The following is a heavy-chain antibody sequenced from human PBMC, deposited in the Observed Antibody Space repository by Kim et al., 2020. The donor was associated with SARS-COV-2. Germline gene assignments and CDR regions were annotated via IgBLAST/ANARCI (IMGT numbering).Heavy chain of an antibody. CDR3: AKRGGPLTVNANYIDF. D-gene: IGHD3-10*01. J-gene: IGHJ4*02. CDR1: GFTFNSYG. Sequence: GGSLRLSCAASGFTFNSYGMHWVRQAPGKGLEWVALISYDGSTTYYADSVKGRFTISRDNSKNTVYMQMTSLRPEDTAVYFCAKRGGPLTVNANYIDFWGQGTLVTVSS. CDR2: ISYDGSTT. V-gene: IGHV3-30*18.